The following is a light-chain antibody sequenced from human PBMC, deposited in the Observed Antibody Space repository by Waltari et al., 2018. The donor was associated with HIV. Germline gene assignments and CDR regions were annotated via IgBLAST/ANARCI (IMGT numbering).Light chain of an antibody. Sequence: EIVLTQSPGTPSLSPGERATLSCRASQSVSSSYLAWYQQKPGQAPRLLIYGASSRATGIPDRFSGSGSGTDFTLTISRLEPEDFAMYYCQHYATSRTWTFGQGTKVEIK. CDR1: QSVSSSY. CDR2: GAS. V-gene: IGKV3-20*01. CDR3: QHYATSRTWT. J-gene: IGKJ1*01.